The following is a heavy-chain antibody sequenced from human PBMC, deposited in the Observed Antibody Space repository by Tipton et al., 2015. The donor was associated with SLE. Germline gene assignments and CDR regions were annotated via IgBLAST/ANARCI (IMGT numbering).Heavy chain of an antibody. CDR1: GYSISSGYY. J-gene: IGHJ3*02. CDR2: ISSSGSTI. CDR3: ARDRRAFDI. Sequence: LSLTCAVSGYSISSGYYWGWIRQPPGKGLEWVSYISSSGSTIYYADSVKGRFTISRDNAKNSLYLQMNSLRAEDTAVYYCARDRRAFDIWGQGTMVTVSS. V-gene: IGHV3-11*04.